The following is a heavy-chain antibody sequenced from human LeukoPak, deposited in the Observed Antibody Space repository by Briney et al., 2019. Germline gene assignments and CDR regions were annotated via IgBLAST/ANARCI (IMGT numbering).Heavy chain of an antibody. CDR2: ISGSGGST. CDR3: ARDKYSYGSPGY. J-gene: IGHJ4*02. V-gene: IGHV3-23*01. CDR1: GFTFSSYA. D-gene: IGHD5-18*01. Sequence: PGGSLRLSCAASGFTFSSYAMSWVRQAPGKGLEWVSAISGSGGSTYYADSVKGRFTISRDNSKNTLYLQMNSLRAEDTAVYYCARDKYSYGSPGYWGQGTLVTVSS.